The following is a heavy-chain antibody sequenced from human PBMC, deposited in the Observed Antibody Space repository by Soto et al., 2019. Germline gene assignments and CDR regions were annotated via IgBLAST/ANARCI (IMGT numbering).Heavy chain of an antibody. D-gene: IGHD6-13*01. CDR2: ISYDGSNK. CDR1: GFTFSSYG. J-gene: IGHJ6*02. Sequence: GGSLRLSCAASGFTFSSYGMHWVRQAPGKGLEWVAVISYDGSNKYYADSVKGRFIISRDNSKNTLYLQMNSLRAEDTAVYYCAKDRFGAAAGTFYYYYGMDVWGQGTTVTVSS. CDR3: AKDRFGAAAGTFYYYYGMDV. V-gene: IGHV3-30*18.